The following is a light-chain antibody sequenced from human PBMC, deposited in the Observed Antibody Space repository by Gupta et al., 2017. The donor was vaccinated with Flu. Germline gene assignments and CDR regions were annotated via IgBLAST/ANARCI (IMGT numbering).Light chain of an antibody. Sequence: LSPGERATLSCRASQSISRSYLAWYQQKPGQAPRLLIYGASSRATGIPDRFSGSGSGTDFTLTISRLEPEDFAVYYCQQYGNSAFTFGPGTKVDIK. J-gene: IGKJ3*01. CDR3: QQYGNSAFT. CDR1: QSISRSY. CDR2: GAS. V-gene: IGKV3-20*01.